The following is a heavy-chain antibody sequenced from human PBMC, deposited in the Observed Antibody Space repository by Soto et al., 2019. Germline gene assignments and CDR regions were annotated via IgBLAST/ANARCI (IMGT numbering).Heavy chain of an antibody. CDR1: GFTFSSYA. CDR2: ISGSGGST. D-gene: IGHD2-15*01. V-gene: IGHV3-23*01. J-gene: IGHJ4*02. CDR3: AKDHLLRPYPSLFDY. Sequence: HPGGSLRLSCAASGFTFSSYAMSWVRQAPGKGLEWVSAISGSGGSTYYADSVKGRFTISRDNSKNTLYLQMNSLRAEDTAVYYCAKDHLLRPYPSLFDYWGQGTLVTVS.